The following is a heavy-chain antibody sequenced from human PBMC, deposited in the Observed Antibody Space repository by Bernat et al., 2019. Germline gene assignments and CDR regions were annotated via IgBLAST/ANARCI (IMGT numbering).Heavy chain of an antibody. V-gene: IGHV3-30*18. D-gene: IGHD5-12*01. CDR3: AKDFRKMATISPPVDY. CDR1: GFTFSSYG. CDR2: ISYDGSNK. Sequence: QVQLVESGGGVVQPGRSLRLSCAASGFTFSSYGMHWVRQAPGKGLEWVAVISYDGSNKYYADSVKGRFTISRDNSNNTLYLKMNSLRAEDTAVYYCAKDFRKMATISPPVDYWGQGTLVTVSS. J-gene: IGHJ4*02.